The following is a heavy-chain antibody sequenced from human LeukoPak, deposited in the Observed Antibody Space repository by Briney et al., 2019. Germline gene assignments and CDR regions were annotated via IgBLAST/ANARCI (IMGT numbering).Heavy chain of an antibody. D-gene: IGHD3-16*01. CDR3: AREELGSSLGFDP. V-gene: IGHV3-30-3*01. J-gene: IGHJ5*02. Sequence: PGGSLRLSCAASGFTFSSYTIHWVRQPPGKGLEWVAVISFDGSNKYYADSVKGRFTISRDNSKNTLYLQMNSLRAGDTAVYYCAREELGSSLGFDPWGQGTLVTVSS. CDR2: ISFDGSNK. CDR1: GFTFSSYT.